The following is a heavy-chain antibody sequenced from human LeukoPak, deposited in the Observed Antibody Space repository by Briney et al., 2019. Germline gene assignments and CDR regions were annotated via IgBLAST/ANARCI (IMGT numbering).Heavy chain of an antibody. V-gene: IGHV1-69*01. D-gene: IGHD6-19*01. Sequence: GSSVKVSCKASGGTFSSYAISWVRQAPGQGLEWMGGIIPIFGTANYAQKFQGRVTITADESTSTAYMEPSSLRSEDTAVYYCARETPYSSGWYNWFDPWGQGTLVTVSS. CDR1: GGTFSSYA. CDR2: IIPIFGTA. J-gene: IGHJ5*02. CDR3: ARETPYSSGWYNWFDP.